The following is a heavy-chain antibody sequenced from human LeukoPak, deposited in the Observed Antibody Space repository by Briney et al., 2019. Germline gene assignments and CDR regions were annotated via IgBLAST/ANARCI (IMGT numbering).Heavy chain of an antibody. CDR2: INPNSGGT. J-gene: IGHJ4*02. CDR3: ARHLSMIVVVMNY. CDR1: GYTFTGYY. V-gene: IGHV1-2*02. D-gene: IGHD3-22*01. Sequence: ASVKVSCKASGYTFTGYYMHWVRQAPGQGLEWMGWINPNSGGTNYAQKFQGRVTMTRDTSISTAYMELSRLRSDDTAVYYCARHLSMIVVVMNYWGQGTLVTVSS.